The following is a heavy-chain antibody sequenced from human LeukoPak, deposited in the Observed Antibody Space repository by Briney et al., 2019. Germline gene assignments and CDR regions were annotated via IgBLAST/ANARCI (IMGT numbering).Heavy chain of an antibody. Sequence: GASVKVSCKASGYTFTGYYMHCVRQAPGHGLEWMGWINPNIGGTNYAQKFQGWVDMTRNTSISTAYIELSRLRSDDTAVYYCARDSAGRVGATYYWGQGTLVTVSS. CDR3: ARDSAGRVGATYY. CDR1: GYTFTGYY. V-gene: IGHV1-2*04. CDR2: INPNIGGT. J-gene: IGHJ4*02. D-gene: IGHD1-26*01.